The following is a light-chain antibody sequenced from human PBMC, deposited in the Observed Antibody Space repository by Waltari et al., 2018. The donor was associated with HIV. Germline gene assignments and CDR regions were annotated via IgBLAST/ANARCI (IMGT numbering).Light chain of an antibody. CDR2: RNN. CDR3: ATWDDSLSGAL. CDR1: SSNIGSNY. J-gene: IGLJ2*01. V-gene: IGLV1-47*01. Sequence: QSVLTQPPSASGTPGQRVTISCSGSSSNIGSNYVYWYQHPPGPAPKLLLYRNNKVPAGVRVRFSGSRSSTSASRAISGLRSEEEADYYCATWDDSLSGALFGGGTKLTVL.